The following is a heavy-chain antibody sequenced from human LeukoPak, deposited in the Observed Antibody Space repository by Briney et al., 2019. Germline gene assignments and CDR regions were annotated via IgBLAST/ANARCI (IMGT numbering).Heavy chain of an antibody. CDR3: AKGGLAAAGNDY. V-gene: IGHV3-48*01. Sequence: GGSLRLSCAASGFTFSSYWMSWVRQAPGKGLEWVSYISSSGSTIYYADSVKGRFTISRDNSKNTLYLQMNSLRAEDTAVYYCAKGGLAAAGNDYWGQGTLVTVSS. CDR1: GFTFSSYW. J-gene: IGHJ4*02. CDR2: ISSSGSTI. D-gene: IGHD6-13*01.